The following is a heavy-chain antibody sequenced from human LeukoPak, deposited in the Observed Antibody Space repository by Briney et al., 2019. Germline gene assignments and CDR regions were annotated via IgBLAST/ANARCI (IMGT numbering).Heavy chain of an antibody. Sequence: GASVKVSCKASGYTFTGYYMHWVRQAPGQGLEWMGWINPNSGGTNYAQKFQGRVTMTRDTSISTAYMELSRLRSDDTAVYYCARGSQLTYYYDSSGYYRGIDYWGQGTLVTVTS. CDR1: GYTFTGYY. J-gene: IGHJ4*02. V-gene: IGHV1-2*02. D-gene: IGHD3-22*01. CDR2: INPNSGGT. CDR3: ARGSQLTYYYDSSGYYRGIDY.